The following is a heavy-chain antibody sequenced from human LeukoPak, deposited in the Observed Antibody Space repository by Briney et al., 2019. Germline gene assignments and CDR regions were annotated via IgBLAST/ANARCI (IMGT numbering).Heavy chain of an antibody. V-gene: IGHV3-30*04. J-gene: IGHJ4*02. D-gene: IGHD3-22*01. Sequence: GGSLRLSCAASGFTFSNYAMHWVRQAPGKGLEWVAVISNDGKNKYYADSVKGRFTISRDNSKNTLYLQMYSLRPDDTAVYYCARGLAYYYDSSAYFLDYWGQGTLVTVSS. CDR1: GFTFSNYA. CDR3: ARGLAYYYDSSAYFLDY. CDR2: ISNDGKNK.